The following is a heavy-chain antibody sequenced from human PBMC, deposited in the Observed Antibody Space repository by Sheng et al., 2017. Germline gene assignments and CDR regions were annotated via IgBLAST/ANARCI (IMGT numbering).Heavy chain of an antibody. CDR1: GFTFSSYE. Sequence: EVQLVESGGGLVQPGGSLRLSCAASGFTFSSYEMNWVRQAPGKGLEWVSYISSSGSMIYYADSVKGRFTISRDNAKNSLYLQMNSLRAEDTAIYYCATIVGATFDYWGQGTLVTVSS. CDR3: ATIVGATFDY. J-gene: IGHJ4*02. CDR2: ISSSGSMI. V-gene: IGHV3-48*03. D-gene: IGHD1-26*01.